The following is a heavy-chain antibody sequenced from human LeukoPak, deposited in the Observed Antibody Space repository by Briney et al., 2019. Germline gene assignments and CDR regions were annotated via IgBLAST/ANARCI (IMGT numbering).Heavy chain of an antibody. D-gene: IGHD3-22*01. CDR1: GFTVSSNY. V-gene: IGHV3-11*05. J-gene: IGHJ6*02. Sequence: NTGGSLRLSCAASGFTVSSNYMSWVRQAPGKGLEWVSYISSSSSYTNYADSVKGRFTISRDNAKDSLYLQMNSLRAEDTAVYYCARDWDRYDSSGYGPPKYYYYGMDVWGQGTTVTVSS. CDR3: ARDWDRYDSSGYGPPKYYYYGMDV. CDR2: ISSSSSYT.